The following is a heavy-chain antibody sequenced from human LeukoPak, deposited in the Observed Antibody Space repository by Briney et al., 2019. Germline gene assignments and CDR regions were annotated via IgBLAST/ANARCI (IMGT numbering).Heavy chain of an antibody. CDR2: INPNSGGT. CDR3: ARDLSGDYSWFDP. J-gene: IGHJ5*02. D-gene: IGHD4-17*01. CDR1: GYTFTGYY. Sequence: GASVKVSCKASGYTFTGYYMHWVRQAPGQGLEWMGWINPNSGGTNYAQKFQGRVTMTRDTSISTAYMELSRLRSDDTAVYYCARDLSGDYSWFDPWGQGTLVTVSS. V-gene: IGHV1-2*02.